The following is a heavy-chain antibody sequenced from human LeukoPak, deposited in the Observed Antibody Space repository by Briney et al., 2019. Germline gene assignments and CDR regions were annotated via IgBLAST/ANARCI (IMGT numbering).Heavy chain of an antibody. Sequence: SQTLSLTCTVSGGSISSGDYYWSWIRQPPGKGLEWIGYIYYIGSTYYNPSLKSRVTISVDTSKNQFPLKLSSVTAADTAVYYCARDQPRYYYGSGSYYPSSNSDYYYGMDVWGQGTTVTLSS. CDR1: GGSISSGDYY. CDR3: ARDQPRYYYGSGSYYPSSNSDYYYGMDV. D-gene: IGHD3-10*01. J-gene: IGHJ6*02. V-gene: IGHV4-30-4*01. CDR2: IYYIGST.